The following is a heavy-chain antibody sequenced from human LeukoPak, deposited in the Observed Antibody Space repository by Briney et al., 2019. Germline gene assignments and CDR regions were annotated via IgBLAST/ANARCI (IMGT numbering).Heavy chain of an antibody. CDR1: GGSISSSSYY. CDR3: ANGLIVVVPAATGT. D-gene: IGHD2-2*01. J-gene: IGHJ4*02. CDR2: IYYSGST. Sequence: SGTLSLTCTVSGGSISSSSYYWEWIRQPPGKGLEWIGSIYYSGSTYYNPSLKSRVTISLDTSKNQFSLKLSSVTAADTAVYYCANGLIVVVPAATGTWGQGTLVTVSS. V-gene: IGHV4-39*01.